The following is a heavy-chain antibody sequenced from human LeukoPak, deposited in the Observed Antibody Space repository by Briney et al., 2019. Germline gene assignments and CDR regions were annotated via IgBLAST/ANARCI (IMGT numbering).Heavy chain of an antibody. CDR1: GFTFSSYE. Sequence: GGSLRLSCAASGFTFSSYEMNWVRQAPGKGLEWVSYISSSGSTIYYADSVKGRFTISRDNAKNSLYLQMNSLRAEDTAVYYCAKYSGYDYHFDYWGQGTLVTVSS. V-gene: IGHV3-48*03. J-gene: IGHJ4*02. CDR2: ISSSGSTI. CDR3: AKYSGYDYHFDY. D-gene: IGHD5-12*01.